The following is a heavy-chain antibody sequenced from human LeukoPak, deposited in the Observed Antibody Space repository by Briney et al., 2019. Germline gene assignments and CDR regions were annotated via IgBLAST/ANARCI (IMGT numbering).Heavy chain of an antibody. V-gene: IGHV1-18*01. D-gene: IGHD1-7*01. CDR2: ISAYNGNT. Sequence: ASVKVSCKASGYTFTSYGISWVRQAPGQGLEWMGWISAYNGNTNYAQKLQGRVTMTTDTSTSTAYMELRSLRSDDTAVYYCANIGGNGTESSIIDYWGQGTLVTVSS. CDR3: ANIGGNGTESSIIDY. J-gene: IGHJ4*02. CDR1: GYTFTSYG.